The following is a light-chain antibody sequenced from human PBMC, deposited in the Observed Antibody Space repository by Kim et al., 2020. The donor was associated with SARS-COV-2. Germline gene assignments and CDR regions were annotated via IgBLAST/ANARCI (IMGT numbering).Light chain of an antibody. Sequence: GQSITISFTGSSRDVGTYNLVAWYQQHPGKAPKVIIYEVTKRPSGVSSRFSGSKSANTASLTSSGLHTEDEGHYYCCSYAHGNTVIFGGGTKVTVL. CDR2: EVT. J-gene: IGLJ2*01. V-gene: IGLV2-23*02. CDR1: SRDVGTYNL. CDR3: CSYAHGNTVI.